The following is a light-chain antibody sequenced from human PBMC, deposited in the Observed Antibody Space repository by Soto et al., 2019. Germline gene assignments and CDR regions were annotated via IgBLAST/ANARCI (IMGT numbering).Light chain of an antibody. CDR3: QQSYTTPWT. Sequence: DIQMTQSPSSLSASVGDRVTITCRASQSITSDLNWYQQKPGKAPQLLIYAASSLQSGVPSRFSGSGSGTDFPLTISSLQPEDFATYFCQQSYTTPWTFGQGTKVEVK. CDR2: AAS. V-gene: IGKV1-39*01. CDR1: QSITSD. J-gene: IGKJ1*01.